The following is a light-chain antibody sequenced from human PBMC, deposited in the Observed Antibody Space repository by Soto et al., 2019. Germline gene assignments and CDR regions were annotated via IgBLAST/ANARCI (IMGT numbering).Light chain of an antibody. J-gene: IGLJ1*01. CDR1: SSDVGGSNF. CDR3: VSYTSSTTYV. Sequence: QSVLTQPASVSDSPGQSITISCTGTSSDVGGSNFVSWYQQHPGKPPKLIIYDVANRPSGVSNRFSGSKSGSTASLIISRLQTEDEADYYRVSYTSSTTYVFGTGTKATVL. V-gene: IGLV2-14*03. CDR2: DVA.